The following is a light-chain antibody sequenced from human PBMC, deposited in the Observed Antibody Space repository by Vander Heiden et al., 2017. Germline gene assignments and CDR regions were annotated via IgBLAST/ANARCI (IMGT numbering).Light chain of an antibody. Sequence: QSVPTQPSPGSGAAGPRVATSCTGRSSNIGADYDLRCYQQPPGTAPILLGVGNGSRRSGVPDRVSSTKAGTYASPAITGLQAEDEAYYYCPSNDSSLSLVFGGGTKMTVL. CDR3: PSNDSSLSLV. J-gene: IGLJ3*02. V-gene: IGLV1-40*01. CDR1: SSNIGADYD. CDR2: GNG.